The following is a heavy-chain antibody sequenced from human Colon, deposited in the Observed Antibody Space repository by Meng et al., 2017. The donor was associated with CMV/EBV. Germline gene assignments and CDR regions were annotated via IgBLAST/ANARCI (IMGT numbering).Heavy chain of an antibody. V-gene: IGHV4-4*07. J-gene: IGHJ4*02. D-gene: IGHD3-10*01. Sequence: QVQLRESGQGLVKPSEPLSLPCTVSGASITSYYWSWIRQPAGKGLEWIGRVYISGNTNYNPSLKSRVTMSIDTSKNQLSLNIRSVTAADTAVYYCARDSNLSGLAYWGQGTLVTVSS. CDR1: GASITSYY. CDR3: ARDSNLSGLAY. CDR2: VYISGNT.